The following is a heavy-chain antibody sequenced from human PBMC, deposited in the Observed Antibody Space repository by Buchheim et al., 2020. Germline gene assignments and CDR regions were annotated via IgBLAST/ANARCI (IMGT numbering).Heavy chain of an antibody. CDR3: ARHGEGYSSSWYNWFDP. V-gene: IGHV4-39*01. CDR2: IYYSGST. CDR1: GGSISSSSYY. D-gene: IGHD6-13*01. Sequence: QLQLQESGPGLVKPSETLSLTCTVSGGSISSSSYYWGWIRQPPGKGLEWIGSIYYSGSTYYNPSLKSRVTISVDTSKNQFSLKLSSVTAADTAVYYCARHGEGYSSSWYNWFDPWGQGTL. J-gene: IGHJ5*02.